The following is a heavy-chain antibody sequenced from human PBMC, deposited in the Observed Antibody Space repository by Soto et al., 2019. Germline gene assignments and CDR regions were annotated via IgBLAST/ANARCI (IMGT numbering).Heavy chain of an antibody. V-gene: IGHV3-30*18. CDR1: GFTFSSYG. D-gene: IGHD2-15*01. CDR3: AKDLRAYGSGGSCYYYGMDV. Sequence: QVQLVESGGGVVQPGRSLRLSCAASGFTFSSYGMHWVRQAPGKGLEWVAVISYDGSNKYYADSVKGRFTISRDNSKNTLYLQMNSLRAEDTAVYYCAKDLRAYGSGGSCYYYGMDVW. CDR2: ISYDGSNK. J-gene: IGHJ6*01.